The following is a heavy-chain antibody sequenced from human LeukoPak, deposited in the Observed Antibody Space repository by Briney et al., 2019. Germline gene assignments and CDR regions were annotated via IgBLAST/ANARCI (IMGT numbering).Heavy chain of an antibody. V-gene: IGHV4-59*08. Sequence: SETLSLTCTVSGGYTGSHYWSWIRQPAGKGLEWIGYAYYSGSTTYNPSLESRVTISVDTSKNQFSLKLTAVTAADTAVYYCARNSAVATSRSWFDPWGQGTLVTVSS. CDR2: AYYSGST. CDR3: ARNSAVATSRSWFDP. CDR1: GGYTGSHY. J-gene: IGHJ5*02. D-gene: IGHD6-19*01.